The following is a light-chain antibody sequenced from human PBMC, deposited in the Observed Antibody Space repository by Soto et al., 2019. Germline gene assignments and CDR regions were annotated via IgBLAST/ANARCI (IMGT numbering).Light chain of an antibody. J-gene: IGLJ1*01. V-gene: IGLV1-51*01. CDR1: SSNIGNNY. CDR3: GTWDSSSYV. Sequence: QSVLTQPPSVSAAPGQKVTISCSGSSSNIGNNYVSWYQQLPGTAPKLLIYDNNKRPSGIPDRFSGSKSGTSATLGITGLQTGDEADYYCGTWDSSSYVFGTGTQLTVL. CDR2: DNN.